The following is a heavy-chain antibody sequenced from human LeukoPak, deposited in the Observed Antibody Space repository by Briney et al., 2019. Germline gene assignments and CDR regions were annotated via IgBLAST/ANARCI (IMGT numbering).Heavy chain of an antibody. CDR1: GGSFSGHY. Sequence: PSETLSLTCAVYGGSFSGHYWSWIRQPPGGGLEWIGEINHSGIRNYNPSLQSRVTMSVDTSKNQFSLKVTSMTAADSAMYYCARRYCSDGSCFSEEYWGQGTPVTVSS. V-gene: IGHV4-34*01. J-gene: IGHJ4*02. CDR3: ARRYCSDGSCFSEEY. D-gene: IGHD2-15*01. CDR2: INHSGIR.